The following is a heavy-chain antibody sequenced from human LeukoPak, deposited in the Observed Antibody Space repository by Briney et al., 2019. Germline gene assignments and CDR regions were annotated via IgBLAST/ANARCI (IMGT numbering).Heavy chain of an antibody. D-gene: IGHD3-22*01. CDR2: IYYSGST. V-gene: IGHV4-59*01. Sequence: PSETLSLTCTVSGGSISSYYWSWIRQPPGKGLEWIGYIYYSGSTNYNPSLKSRVTISVDTSKNQFSLKLTSLTAADTAVYYCAREHSSGYLGYWGQGTLVTVSS. CDR3: AREHSSGYLGY. CDR1: GGSISSYY. J-gene: IGHJ4*02.